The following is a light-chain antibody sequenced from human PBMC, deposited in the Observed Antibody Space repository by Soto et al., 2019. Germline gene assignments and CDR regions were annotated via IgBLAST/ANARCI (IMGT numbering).Light chain of an antibody. Sequence: QSALTQPASVSGSPGQSITISCTGTSSDVGGYNYVSWYQQHPGKAPKLMIYDVSNRPSGVSNRFSGSTSGNTAALTISGLLAEEDADYYCSSYTSSSTLVVFGGGTKVTVL. CDR2: DVS. J-gene: IGLJ2*01. CDR1: SSDVGGYNY. V-gene: IGLV2-14*01. CDR3: SSYTSSSTLVV.